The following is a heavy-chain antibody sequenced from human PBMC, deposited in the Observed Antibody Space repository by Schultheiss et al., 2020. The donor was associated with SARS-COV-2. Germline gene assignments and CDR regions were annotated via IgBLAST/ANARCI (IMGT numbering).Heavy chain of an antibody. CDR2: IYYTGAT. D-gene: IGHD4/OR15-4a*01. V-gene: IGHV4-39*01. CDR3: ARHDYGNYGAFDI. J-gene: IGHJ3*02. Sequence: ESLKISCTVSGGSISIYTYWGWIRQPPGKGLEWIGTIYYTGATYYDASLQSRVTISVDTSKNQFSLKLSSVAAADTAMYYCARHDYGNYGAFDIWGRGRVVTVSS. CDR1: GGSISIYTY.